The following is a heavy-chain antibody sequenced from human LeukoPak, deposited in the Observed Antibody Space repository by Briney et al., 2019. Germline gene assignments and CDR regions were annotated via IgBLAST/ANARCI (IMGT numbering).Heavy chain of an antibody. J-gene: IGHJ6*04. V-gene: IGHV3-33*01. CDR3: ARDRMVRGVGAYYYYGMDV. D-gene: IGHD3-10*01. Sequence: QPGGSLRLSCAALGLPFSRYGMHRLRQAPGKALAWVAAIWYDGSNKYYADSVKGRFTISRDNSKNALYLQMNSLRAEDTAVYYCARDRMVRGVGAYYYYGMDVWGKGTTVTVSS. CDR1: GLPFSRYG. CDR2: IWYDGSNK.